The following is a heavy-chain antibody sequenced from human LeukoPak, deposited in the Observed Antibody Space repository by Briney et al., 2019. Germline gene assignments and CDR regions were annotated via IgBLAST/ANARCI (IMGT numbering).Heavy chain of an antibody. V-gene: IGHV1-18*01. CDR2: ISAYNGNT. Sequence: GASVKVSCKASGYTFTSYGISWVRQAPGQGLEWMGWISAYNGNTNYAQKLQGRVTMTTDTSTSTAYMELSSLRSEDTAVYYCARRSQQHAGDWFDPWGQGTLVTVST. D-gene: IGHD1/OR15-1a*01. CDR3: ARRSQQHAGDWFDP. CDR1: GYTFTSYG. J-gene: IGHJ5*02.